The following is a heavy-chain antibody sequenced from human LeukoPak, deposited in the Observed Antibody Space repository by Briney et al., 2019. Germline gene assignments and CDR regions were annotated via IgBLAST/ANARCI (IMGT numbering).Heavy chain of an antibody. CDR3: AKDHRFLVGATGGGFDY. V-gene: IGHV3-11*01. D-gene: IGHD1-26*01. CDR1: GFTFSDYY. J-gene: IGHJ4*02. Sequence: GRSLRLSCAASGFTFSDYYMSWIRQAPGKGLEWVSYISSSGSTIYYADSVKGRFTISRGNSKNTLYLQMNSLRAEDTAVYYCAKDHRFLVGATGGGFDYWGQGTLVTVSS. CDR2: ISSSGSTI.